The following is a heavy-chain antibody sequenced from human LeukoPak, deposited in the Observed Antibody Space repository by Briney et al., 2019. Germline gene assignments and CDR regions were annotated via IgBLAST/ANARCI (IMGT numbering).Heavy chain of an antibody. CDR3: ARARSYDSSGYSYFDY. Sequence: GASVKVSCKASGYTFTSYGISWVRQAPGQGLEWMGWISAYNGNTNYAQKLQGRVTMTTDTSTSTAYMELRSLRSDDTAVYYCARARSYDSSGYSYFDYWGQGTLVTVSS. J-gene: IGHJ4*02. V-gene: IGHV1-18*01. CDR2: ISAYNGNT. CDR1: GYTFTSYG. D-gene: IGHD3-22*01.